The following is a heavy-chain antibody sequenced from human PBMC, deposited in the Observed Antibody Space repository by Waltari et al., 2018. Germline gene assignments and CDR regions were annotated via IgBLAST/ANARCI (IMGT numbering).Heavy chain of an antibody. J-gene: IGHJ5*02. V-gene: IGHV1-2*02. CDR1: GYTFTDYD. CDR2: INPNSGGT. D-gene: IGHD3-3*01. Sequence: QVQLVQSGAEVKKPGASVKVSCKASGYTFTDYDVHWVRQAPGQGLEWMGLINPNSGGTRAAQKFQGRVTLTRDTSITTAYMELSSLTSDDTAVYYCAKDQSKAPMVLFGVIISEWFDPWGQGTLVTVSS. CDR3: AKDQSKAPMVLFGVIISEWFDP.